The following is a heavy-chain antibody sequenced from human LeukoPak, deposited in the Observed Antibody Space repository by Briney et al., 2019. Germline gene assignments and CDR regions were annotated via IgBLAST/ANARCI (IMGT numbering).Heavy chain of an antibody. Sequence: SETLSLTCTVSGDSLSSSYWSWVRQPAGKGLEWIGRIYTSGYTNYNPSLKGRVTMSVDTSKNQFSLKLTSITDADAAVYYCARDNPYGSGTDYWGQGTLVTVSS. D-gene: IGHD3-10*01. CDR2: IYTSGYT. V-gene: IGHV4-4*07. CDR3: ARDNPYGSGTDY. CDR1: GDSLSSSY. J-gene: IGHJ4*02.